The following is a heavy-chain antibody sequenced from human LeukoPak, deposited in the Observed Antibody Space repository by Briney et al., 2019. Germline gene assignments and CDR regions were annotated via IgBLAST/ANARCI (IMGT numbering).Heavy chain of an antibody. J-gene: IGHJ4*02. V-gene: IGHV3-64D*09. CDR1: GFTFISYS. D-gene: IGHD6-13*01. CDR2: ISSHGGST. Sequence: GGSLRLSCSASGFTFISYSMYWVRHAPGKGLEYVSAISSHGGSTYYADSVKGRFTISRDNSKTTLYLQMSSLRTEDTAVYYCAIAASGTLADFWGQGTVVTVSS. CDR3: AIAASGTLADF.